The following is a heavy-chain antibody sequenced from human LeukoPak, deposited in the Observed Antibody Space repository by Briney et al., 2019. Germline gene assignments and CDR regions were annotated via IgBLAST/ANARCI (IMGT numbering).Heavy chain of an antibody. D-gene: IGHD6-19*01. CDR1: GYTFTGYY. CDR2: INPNSGGT. Sequence: GASVKVSCKASGYTFTGYYMHWVRQAPGQGLERMGWINPNSGGTNSAQQFQGRVTMTRDTSISTAYMELSRLRSDDTAVYYCAGAVAGTGGEYFDYWGQGTLVTVSS. J-gene: IGHJ4*02. V-gene: IGHV1-2*02. CDR3: AGAVAGTGGEYFDY.